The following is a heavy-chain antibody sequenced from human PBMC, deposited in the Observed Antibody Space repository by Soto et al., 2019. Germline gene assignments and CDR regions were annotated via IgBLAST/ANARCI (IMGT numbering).Heavy chain of an antibody. CDR2: ISGSGGST. Sequence: EVQLLESGGDLVQSGGSLRLSCAASGFTFSSYAMSWVRQAPGKGLEWVSTISGSGGSTYYADSVKGRFTISRDNSKNTLYLQMNSLRAEDTAVYYCAKDQYVVVTTNWFDPWGQGTLVTVSS. J-gene: IGHJ5*02. CDR3: AKDQYVVVTTNWFDP. CDR1: GFTFSSYA. D-gene: IGHD2-21*02. V-gene: IGHV3-23*01.